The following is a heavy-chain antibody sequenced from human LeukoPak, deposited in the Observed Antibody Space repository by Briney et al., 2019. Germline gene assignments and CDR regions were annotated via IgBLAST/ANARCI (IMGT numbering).Heavy chain of an antibody. V-gene: IGHV4-59*01. D-gene: IGHD5-18*01. CDR1: GGSISSYY. Sequence: PSETLSLTCTVSGGSISSYYWSWIRQPPGKGLEWIGYISCSRTTNYNPSFKSRVTISVDTSKKQFSLKLSYVTAADTGVYYCARGSYGYRYGHGLDYWGQGTLVPVSS. CDR3: ARGSYGYRYGHGLDY. J-gene: IGHJ4*02. CDR2: ISCSRTT.